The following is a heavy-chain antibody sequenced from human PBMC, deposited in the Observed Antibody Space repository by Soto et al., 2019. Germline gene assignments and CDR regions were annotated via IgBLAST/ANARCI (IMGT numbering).Heavy chain of an antibody. V-gene: IGHV2-5*01. CDR3: AHRRESSVGSDYDY. J-gene: IGHJ4*02. Sequence: SGPTLVNPTQTLTLTCTFSGFSLSTSGVGVGWIRQPPGKALEWLALIYWNDDKRCSPSLKSRLTITKDTSKNQVVLTMTNMDPVDTATYYCAHRRESSVGSDYDYWGQGTLVTVSS. D-gene: IGHD3-16*01. CDR1: GFSLSTSGVG. CDR2: IYWNDDK.